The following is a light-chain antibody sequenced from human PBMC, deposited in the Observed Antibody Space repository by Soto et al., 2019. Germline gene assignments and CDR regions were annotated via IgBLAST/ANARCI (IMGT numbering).Light chain of an antibody. J-gene: IGKJ1*01. CDR2: DAS. CDR1: QSIGTY. CDR3: QHRSNSPPTWT. Sequence: EIVLTQSPATLSLSPGDRATLSCRASQSIGTYLAWYQQKPGQAPRLLIYDASNRATGIPARFSCSGSGTDFTLTISSLEPEDFAVYFCQHRSNSPPTWTFGQGTKVEIK. V-gene: IGKV3-11*01.